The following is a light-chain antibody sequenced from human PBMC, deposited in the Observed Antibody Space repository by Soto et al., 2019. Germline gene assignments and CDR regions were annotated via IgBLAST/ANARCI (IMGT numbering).Light chain of an antibody. CDR1: SSDVGAYDY. J-gene: IGLJ1*01. CDR2: EVF. CDR3: TSYTATHTLV. Sequence: QSALTQPASVSGSPGQSITISCTGTSSDVGAYDYVSWYQQHPGKAPKVMIYEVFNRPSGVSNLFSGSKSGNTASLTISGLQTEYEADYYCTSYTATHTLVFGTVPKLTVL. V-gene: IGLV2-14*01.